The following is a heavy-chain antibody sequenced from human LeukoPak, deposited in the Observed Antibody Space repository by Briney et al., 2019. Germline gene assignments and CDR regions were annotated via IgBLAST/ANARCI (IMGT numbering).Heavy chain of an antibody. V-gene: IGHV3-33*01. J-gene: IGHJ6*02. Sequence: GRSLRLSCAASGFTFSSYGMHWVRQAPGKGLEWVAVIWYDGSNKYYADSVKGRFTISRDNSKNTLYLQMNSLRAEDTAVYYCARDQENYYGSGSYYSYYYYGMDVWGQETTVTVSS. CDR3: ARDQENYYGSGSYYSYYYYGMDV. CDR2: IWYDGSNK. D-gene: IGHD3-10*01. CDR1: GFTFSSYG.